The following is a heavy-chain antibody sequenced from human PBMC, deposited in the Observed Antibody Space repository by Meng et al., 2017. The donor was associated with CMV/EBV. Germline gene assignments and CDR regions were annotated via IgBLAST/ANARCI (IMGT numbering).Heavy chain of an antibody. CDR1: GGFVGRYY. Sequence: GAGMLMAQVTSSLAHTAYGGFVGRYYWSLIRQHPGKWLEWIGSINHRGSTNYNPSPKSRVSISVDTSKHQISLMLSVVTDADTAVYYCARGGNWFDPWGQGTLVTVSS. CDR2: INHRGST. J-gene: IGHJ5*02. V-gene: IGHV4-34*01. CDR3: ARGGNWFDP.